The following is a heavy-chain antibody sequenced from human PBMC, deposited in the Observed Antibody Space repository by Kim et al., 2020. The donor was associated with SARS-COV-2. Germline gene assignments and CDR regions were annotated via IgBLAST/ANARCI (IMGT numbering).Heavy chain of an antibody. D-gene: IGHD3-16*01. Sequence: TIQYADSVRGRFSICRDNGGNSLFLQMSSLRVDETAVYYCARGLQYAFDFWGQGTMVTASS. V-gene: IGHV3-48*01. CDR3: ARGLQYAFDF. CDR2: TI. J-gene: IGHJ3*01.